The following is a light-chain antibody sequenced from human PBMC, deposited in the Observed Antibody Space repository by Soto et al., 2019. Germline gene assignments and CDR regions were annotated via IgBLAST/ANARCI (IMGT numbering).Light chain of an antibody. CDR2: NVI. Sequence: QSALTQVASVSGSPGQSITISCTGTSGDVGGYDYVSWYQQHPGTAPKLMLYNVIYRPSGVSNRFSRSKSGNTASQTISGLRADGAATDFTCTSSDIHSVRFGGGT. J-gene: IGLJ2*01. CDR1: SGDVGGYDY. V-gene: IGLV2-14*03. CDR3: CTSSDIHSVR.